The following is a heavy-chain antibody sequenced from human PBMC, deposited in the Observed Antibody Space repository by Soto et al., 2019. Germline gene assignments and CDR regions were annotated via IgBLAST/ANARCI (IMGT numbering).Heavy chain of an antibody. CDR2: IYYSGST. Sequence: QVQLQESGPGLVKPSQTLSLTCTVSGGSISSGDYYWSWIRQHPGKGLEWIGYIYYSGSTYYNPSLKSRVTISVDTSKTLFSLKLSSVTAAATAVYSCARWWSGSRQGFDPWGQGTLVTVSS. CDR3: ARWWSGSRQGFDP. CDR1: GGSISSGDYY. V-gene: IGHV4-31*03. J-gene: IGHJ5*02. D-gene: IGHD3-3*01.